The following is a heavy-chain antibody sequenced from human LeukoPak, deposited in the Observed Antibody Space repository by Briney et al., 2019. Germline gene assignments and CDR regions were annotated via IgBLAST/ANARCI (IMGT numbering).Heavy chain of an antibody. CDR1: GFTFSDYY. J-gene: IGHJ4*02. Sequence: GGSLRLSRAASGFTFSDYYMSWIRQAPGKGLEWVSYISSSGSTIYYADSVKGRFTISRDNAKNSLYLQMNSLRAEDTAVYYCAREQYYDILAGSYPGLDYWGQGTLVTVSS. CDR3: AREQYYDILAGSYPGLDY. CDR2: ISSSGSTI. V-gene: IGHV3-11*01. D-gene: IGHD3-9*01.